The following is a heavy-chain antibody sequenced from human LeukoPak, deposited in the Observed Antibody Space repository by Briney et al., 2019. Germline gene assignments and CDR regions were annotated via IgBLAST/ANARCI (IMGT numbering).Heavy chain of an antibody. D-gene: IGHD3-22*01. CDR1: GFTFSSYN. J-gene: IGHJ4*02. CDR3: ARLRDDTPY. CDR2: ISSSSNTI. Sequence: GGSLRLSCAASGFTFSSYNLNWVRQAPGKGLEWVSYISSSSNTIYYTDSVKGRFTISRDNAKNSLYLQMSSLRAEDTAIYKCARLRDDTPYWGQGTLVTVSS. V-gene: IGHV3-48*01.